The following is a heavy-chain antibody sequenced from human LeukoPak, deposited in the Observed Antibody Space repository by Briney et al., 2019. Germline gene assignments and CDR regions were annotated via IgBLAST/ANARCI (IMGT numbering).Heavy chain of an antibody. CDR3: ARDRANILVESASEY. CDR1: GFTFSAYG. J-gene: IGHJ4*02. Sequence: GGSLRLSCAASGFTFSAYGLSWVRQSPRKGLEWVSGVSGADGTTYYADSVEGRFTISRDNAKNSLYLQMNSLRAEDTAVYYCARDRANILVESASEYWGQGTLVTVSS. CDR2: VSGADGTT. D-gene: IGHD2-21*01. V-gene: IGHV3-23*01.